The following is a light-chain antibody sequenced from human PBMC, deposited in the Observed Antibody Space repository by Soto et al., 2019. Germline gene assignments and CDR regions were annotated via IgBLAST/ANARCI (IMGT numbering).Light chain of an antibody. Sequence: DIQMTQSPSSLSASVGDRVTITCRASQSISGHLNWYQHKPGKAPELLIYATPTLHIGVPSRFSGSGSGTDFSLTISSLQPEDFATYYCQQSYSSPRFTFGPGTKVDIK. CDR1: QSISGH. V-gene: IGKV1-39*01. CDR3: QQSYSSPRFT. J-gene: IGKJ3*01. CDR2: ATP.